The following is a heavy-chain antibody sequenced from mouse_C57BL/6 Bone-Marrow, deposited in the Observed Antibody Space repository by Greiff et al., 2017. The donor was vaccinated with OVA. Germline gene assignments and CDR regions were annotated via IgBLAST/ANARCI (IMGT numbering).Heavy chain of an antibody. Sequence: EVQLVESGAELVKPGASVKLSCTASGFNIKDYYMHWVKQRTEQGLEWIGRIDPEDGETKYAPKFQGKATITADTSSNTAYLQLSSLTSEDTAVYYCAREYYGSSSYYYAMDYWGQGTSVTVSS. V-gene: IGHV14-2*01. CDR3: AREYYGSSSYYYAMDY. D-gene: IGHD1-1*01. J-gene: IGHJ4*01. CDR1: GFNIKDYY. CDR2: IDPEDGET.